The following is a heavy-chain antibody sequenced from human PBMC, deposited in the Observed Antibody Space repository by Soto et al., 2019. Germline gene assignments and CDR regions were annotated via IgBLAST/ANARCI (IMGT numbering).Heavy chain of an antibody. Sequence: QVQLVESGGGVVQPGRSRRLSCAASGFTFSSYGMHWVRQAPGKGLEWVAVIWYDGSNKFYADSVKGRFTISRDNSKNTLYLQINSLRAEDTAVYSCASSSSTSPYYFDYWGQGTLVTVSS. V-gene: IGHV3-33*01. CDR3: ASSSSTSPYYFDY. D-gene: IGHD2-2*01. CDR2: IWYDGSNK. J-gene: IGHJ4*02. CDR1: GFTFSSYG.